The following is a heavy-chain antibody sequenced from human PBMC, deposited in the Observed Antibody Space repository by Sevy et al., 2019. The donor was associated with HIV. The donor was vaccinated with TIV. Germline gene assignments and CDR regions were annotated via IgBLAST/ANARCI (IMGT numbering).Heavy chain of an antibody. CDR3: AGQVGDTVMAIFDY. V-gene: IGHV3-73*01. CDR1: GFAFRGSA. D-gene: IGHD1-26*01. J-gene: IGHJ4*02. Sequence: GGSLRLSCAASGFAFRGSAIHWVRQASGKGLEWIGRIRSKGNSFATDYVPSVKGRFTISRDDSKKTAYLQMSSRKIDDTAVYYCAGQVGDTVMAIFDYWGQGTLVTVSS. CDR2: IRSKGNSFAT.